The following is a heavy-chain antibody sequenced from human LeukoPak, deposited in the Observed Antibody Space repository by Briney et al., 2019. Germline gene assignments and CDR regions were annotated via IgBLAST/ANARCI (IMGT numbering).Heavy chain of an antibody. CDR1: GYSFTSYW. J-gene: IGHJ4*02. CDR2: IYPGDSDT. CDR3: ARPGQLGEYTPYYFDY. D-gene: IGHD3-16*01. V-gene: IGHV5-51*01. Sequence: GESLKISCKGSGYSFTSYWIGWVRQMSGKGLEWMGIIYPGDSDTRYSPSFQGQVTISADKSISTAYLQWSSLKASDAAMYYCARPGQLGEYTPYYFDYWGQGVLVTVSS.